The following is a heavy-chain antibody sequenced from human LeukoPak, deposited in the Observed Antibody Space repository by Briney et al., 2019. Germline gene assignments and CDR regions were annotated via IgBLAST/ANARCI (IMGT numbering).Heavy chain of an antibody. CDR1: GYTFTSYG. Sequence: ASVKVSCKASGYTFTSYGISWVRQAPGQGLEWMGWISAYNGNTNYAQKLQGRVTMTTDTSTSTAYMELRSLRSDDTAVYYCARDRRRDSSGWRPDYWYSDLWGRGTLVTVSS. CDR2: ISAYNGNT. J-gene: IGHJ2*01. V-gene: IGHV1-18*04. D-gene: IGHD6-19*01. CDR3: ARDRRRDSSGWRPDYWYSDL.